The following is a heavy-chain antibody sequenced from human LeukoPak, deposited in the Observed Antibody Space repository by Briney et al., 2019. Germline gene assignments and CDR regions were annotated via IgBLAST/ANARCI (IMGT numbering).Heavy chain of an antibody. D-gene: IGHD5-18*01. V-gene: IGHV3-7*01. CDR2: IKQGGSEK. J-gene: IGHJ6*03. CDR3: ARDPTGYSYGIYYYYYMDV. CDR1: GFTFSSYW. Sequence: GGSLRLSCAASGFTFSSYWMSWVRQAPGKGLEWVANIKQGGSEKYYVDSVKGRFTISRDNAKNSLYLQMNSLRAEDTAVYYCARDPTGYSYGIYYYYYMDVWGKGTTVTVSS.